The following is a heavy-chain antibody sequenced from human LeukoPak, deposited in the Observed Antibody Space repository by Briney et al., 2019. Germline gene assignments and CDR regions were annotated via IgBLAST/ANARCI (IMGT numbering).Heavy chain of an antibody. CDR3: TRDQYYYDSSGYNDAFDI. CDR1: GFTFGDYA. Sequence: GGSLRLSSTASGFTFGDYAMSWFRQAPGKGLEWVGFIRSKAYGGTTEYAASVKGRFTISRDDSKSIAYLQMNSLKTEDTAVYYCTRDQYYYDSSGYNDAFDIWGQGTMVTVSS. D-gene: IGHD3-22*01. CDR2: IRSKAYGGTT. J-gene: IGHJ3*02. V-gene: IGHV3-49*03.